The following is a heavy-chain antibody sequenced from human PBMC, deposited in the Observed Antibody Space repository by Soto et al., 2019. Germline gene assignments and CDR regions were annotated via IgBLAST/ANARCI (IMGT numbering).Heavy chain of an antibody. V-gene: IGHV1-18*01. Sequence: QVQLLQSGGEVKKPGASVKVSCKTSGYTFTDHGLSWVRQAPGQGLEWLGWVSPYNGNTKYAQKFQSRVTMTTDTSTRTPYMELRSLRPDDTAVYYCARVIAARPDYGMDVWGQGTTVTVSS. CDR2: VSPYNGNT. CDR1: GYTFTDHG. J-gene: IGHJ6*02. CDR3: ARVIAARPDYGMDV. D-gene: IGHD6-6*01.